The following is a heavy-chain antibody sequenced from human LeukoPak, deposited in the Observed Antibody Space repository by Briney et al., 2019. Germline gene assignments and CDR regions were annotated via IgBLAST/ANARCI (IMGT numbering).Heavy chain of an antibody. V-gene: IGHV3-23*01. CDR2: ISGSGGST. Sequence: GGSLRLSCAASGFSFSSYAMSGVRQSPGKGLEWVSTISGSGGSTYYADSVKGRFTTSRDNSKNTLYLQMNSLRAEDTAVYYCASPITMLRGDDFDYWGQGTLVTVSS. D-gene: IGHD3-10*01. CDR1: GFSFSSYA. CDR3: ASPITMLRGDDFDY. J-gene: IGHJ4*02.